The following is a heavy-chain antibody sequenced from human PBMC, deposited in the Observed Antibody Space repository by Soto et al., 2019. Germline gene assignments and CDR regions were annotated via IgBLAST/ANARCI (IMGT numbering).Heavy chain of an antibody. CDR2: INPSGGST. CDR3: ARAAPYYYYGMDV. J-gene: IGHJ6*02. V-gene: IGHV1-46*01. CDR1: GYTFTSYY. Sequence: ASVKVSCKASGYTFTSYYMHWVRQAPGQGLEWMGIINPSGGSTSYAQKFQGRVTITADESTSTAYMELSSLRSEDTAVYYCARAAPYYYYGMDVWGQGSTVTVSS.